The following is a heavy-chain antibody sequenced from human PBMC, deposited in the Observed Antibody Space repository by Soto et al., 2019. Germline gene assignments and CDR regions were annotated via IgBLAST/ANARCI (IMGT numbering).Heavy chain of an antibody. Sequence: SEKVSCQGSGFTLTSSSVQYVQQARGQRLEWIGWIVVGSGNTNYAQKFQERVTITRDMSTSTAYMELSSMSYEDTAVYYWAADGVAADGRENYYYGYAMDVWGQGTTVTVSS. CDR2: IVVGSGNT. V-gene: IGHV1-58*01. D-gene: IGHD6-13*01. CDR3: AADGVAADGRENYYYGYAMDV. J-gene: IGHJ6*02. CDR1: GFTLTSSS.